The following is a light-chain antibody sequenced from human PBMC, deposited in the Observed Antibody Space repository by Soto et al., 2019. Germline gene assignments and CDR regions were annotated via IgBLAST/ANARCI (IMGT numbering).Light chain of an antibody. Sequence: QSALTQPASVSGSPGQSITISCTGTSSDVGGYNFVSWYQQHPGNAPKLMIYDVINRPSGGSNRFSGSKSGNTASLIISGLQVEDEADYYCSSYTSSSTLVVFGGGTQLTVL. CDR2: DVI. CDR1: SSDVGGYNF. J-gene: IGLJ2*01. CDR3: SSYTSSSTLVV. V-gene: IGLV2-14*01.